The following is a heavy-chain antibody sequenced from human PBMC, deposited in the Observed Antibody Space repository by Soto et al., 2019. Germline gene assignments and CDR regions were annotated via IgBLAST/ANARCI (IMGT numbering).Heavy chain of an antibody. Sequence: GGSLRLSCSVSGFAFNNYGITWVRQAPGTGLEWVSSISKSDYTYYSDSVKGRFTISRDNPKNSVSLHMNTLRVEDTAVYYCAREDSIVIPAAADFWGQGTLVTVSS. CDR1: GFAFNNYG. D-gene: IGHD3-16*02. CDR3: AREDSIVIPAAADF. CDR2: ISKSDYT. J-gene: IGHJ4*02. V-gene: IGHV3-21*01.